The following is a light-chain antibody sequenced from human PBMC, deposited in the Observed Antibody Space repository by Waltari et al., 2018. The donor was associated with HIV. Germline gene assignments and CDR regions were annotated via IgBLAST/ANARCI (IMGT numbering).Light chain of an antibody. V-gene: IGLV2-23*02. CDR1: SSDVGAYTL. Sequence: QSALTQSASVSGSPGQSITISCTGTSSDVGAYTLVSWYQQQPGDVPTLLIYEVTKRPSGVSTRCSGSKSCNTASLTISGLQAEDEADYYCCSYAGSGLVFGGGTKLTVL. CDR2: EVT. J-gene: IGLJ3*02. CDR3: CSYAGSGLV.